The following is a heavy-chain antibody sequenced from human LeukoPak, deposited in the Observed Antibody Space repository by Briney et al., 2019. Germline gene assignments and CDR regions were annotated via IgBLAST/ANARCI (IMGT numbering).Heavy chain of an antibody. CDR2: ISWNSGSI. CDR3: AKAPHISSWVDY. Sequence: GGSLRLSCAASGFTFDDYAMHWVRQAPGKGLEWVSGISWNSGSIGYADSVKGRFTISRDNAKSSLYLQMNSLRAEDTALYYCAKAPHISSWVDYWGQGTLVTVSS. D-gene: IGHD6-13*01. CDR1: GFTFDDYA. J-gene: IGHJ4*02. V-gene: IGHV3-9*01.